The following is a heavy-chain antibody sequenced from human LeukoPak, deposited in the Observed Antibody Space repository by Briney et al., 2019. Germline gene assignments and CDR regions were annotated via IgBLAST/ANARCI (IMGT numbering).Heavy chain of an antibody. CDR3: ARASPYGDYAD. V-gene: IGHV1-2*02. CDR2: IKPNSGGT. Sequence: ASVKVSCKASGDTFTNYGISWVRQAPGQGLEWMGWIKPNSGGTNYAQKFQGRVTMTRDTSISTAYMELSRLRSDDTAVYYCARASPYGDYADWGQGTLVTVSS. D-gene: IGHD4-17*01. J-gene: IGHJ4*02. CDR1: GDTFTNYG.